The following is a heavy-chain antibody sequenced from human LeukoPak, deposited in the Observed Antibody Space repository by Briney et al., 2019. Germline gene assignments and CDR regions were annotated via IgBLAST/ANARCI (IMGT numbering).Heavy chain of an antibody. CDR3: VQMAPYCGGDCYFDS. J-gene: IGHJ4*02. D-gene: IGHD2-21*02. V-gene: IGHV3-23*01. CDR2: ISGGGFGT. Sequence: GGSLRLSCAASGFTFSNYAMSWVRQAPGKGLEWVSTISGGGFGTYYADSVKGRFTISRDNPKNTLYPQTNSLRADDTALYYCVQMAPYCGGDCYFDSWGQGTLVTVSS. CDR1: GFTFSNYA.